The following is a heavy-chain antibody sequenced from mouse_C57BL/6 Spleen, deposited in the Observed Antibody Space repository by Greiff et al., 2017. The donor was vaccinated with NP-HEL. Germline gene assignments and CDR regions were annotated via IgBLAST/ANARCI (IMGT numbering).Heavy chain of an antibody. CDR1: GYAFSSYW. Sequence: LQESGAELVKPGASVKISCKASGYAFSSYWMNWVKQRPGKGLEWIGQIYPGDGDTNYNGKFKGKATLTADKSTSTADMQLSSLTSEDSAVYFCARWGSSSYAMDYWGQGTSVTVSS. D-gene: IGHD1-1*01. CDR2: IYPGDGDT. CDR3: ARWGSSSYAMDY. J-gene: IGHJ4*01. V-gene: IGHV1-80*01.